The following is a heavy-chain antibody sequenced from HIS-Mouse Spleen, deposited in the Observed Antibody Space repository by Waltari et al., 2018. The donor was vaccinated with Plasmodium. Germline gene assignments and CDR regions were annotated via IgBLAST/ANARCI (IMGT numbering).Heavy chain of an antibody. D-gene: IGHD1-26*01. CDR1: GFTFSSYS. CDR2: ISISSITI. CDR3: ARVNSGSYYWFDP. J-gene: IGHJ5*02. V-gene: IGHV3-48*01. Sequence: EVQLVESGGGLVQPGGSLRLTCAASGFTFSSYSMNWVRQATGTGLEVVSYISISSITIYYADSVKCRFTISRDNAKNSLYLQMNSLRAEDTAVYYCARVNSGSYYWFDPWGQGTLVTVSS.